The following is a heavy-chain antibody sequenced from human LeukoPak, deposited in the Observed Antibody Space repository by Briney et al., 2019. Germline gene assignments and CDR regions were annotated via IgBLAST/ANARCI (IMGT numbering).Heavy chain of an antibody. CDR3: ARAVISFGAAVAKGFDC. V-gene: IGHV4-59*01. CDR2: VYYSGST. D-gene: IGHD3-16*01. Sequence: SETLSLTCTVSGGSLRSFYWCWIRQPPGKGLEWIGYVYYSGSTNYNPSLKSRVSISVDTSKNQFSLKLSSVTAADTAVYYCARAVISFGAAVAKGFDCWGQGTLVTVSS. CDR1: GGSLRSFY. J-gene: IGHJ4*02.